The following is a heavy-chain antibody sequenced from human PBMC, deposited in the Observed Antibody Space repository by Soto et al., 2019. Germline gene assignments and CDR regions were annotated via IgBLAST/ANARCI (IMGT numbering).Heavy chain of an antibody. CDR2: ISWNSGSI. D-gene: IGHD6-19*01. CDR3: AKSSGSSGWTGGMDV. Sequence: GGSLRLSCAASGFTFDDYAMHWVRQAPGKGLEWVSGISWNSGSIGYADSVKGRLTISRDNAKNSLYLQMNSLRAEDTALYYCAKSSGSSGWTGGMDVWGQGTTVTVSS. CDR1: GFTFDDYA. J-gene: IGHJ6*02. V-gene: IGHV3-9*01.